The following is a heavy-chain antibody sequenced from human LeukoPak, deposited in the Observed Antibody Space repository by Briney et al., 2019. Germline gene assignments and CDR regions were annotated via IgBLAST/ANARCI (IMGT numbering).Heavy chain of an antibody. CDR1: GFIFTTYS. J-gene: IGHJ4*02. CDR3: VRSLSDRLMRD. CDR2: ISRDGDIK. Sequence: GGSLRLSCAASGFIFTTYSMNWVRQAPGKGLEWVSSISRDGDIKYYADSVKGRFTISRDNAKNSVRLQMNSLRAEDRAVYYCVRSLSDRLMRDWGQGTLVTVSS. D-gene: IGHD2-8*01. V-gene: IGHV3-48*04.